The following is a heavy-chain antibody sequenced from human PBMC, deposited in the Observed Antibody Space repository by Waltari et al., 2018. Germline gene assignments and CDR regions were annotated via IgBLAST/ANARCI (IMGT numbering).Heavy chain of an antibody. J-gene: IGHJ6*02. V-gene: IGHV1-3*04. D-gene: IGHD3-16*01. CDR1: GYILTDYA. CDR3: ARPTYSATDI. CDR2: ISTGNGNT. Sequence: QVHLAQSGAEVQKPGASVRVSGKASGYILTDYAMHRVRQAPGQRPEWLGWISTGNGNTRYSQKFQGRISITRDTSANTVFLQLSSLRFEDTAVYYCARPTYSATDIWGPGTAVIVSS.